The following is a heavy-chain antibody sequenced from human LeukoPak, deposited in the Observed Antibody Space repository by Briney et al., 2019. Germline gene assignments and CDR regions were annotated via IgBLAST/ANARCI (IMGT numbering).Heavy chain of an antibody. CDR2: ISGDGDST. CDR1: GFSFDDYA. Sequence: PGGSLRLSCAASGFSFDDYAMHWVRQAPGKGLEWVSLISGDGDSTYYADSVKGRFTISRDNSKDSLYLQMNSLRTEDTALYYCAKDTGITPSSISGFFDFWGQGTLVTVSS. J-gene: IGHJ4*02. D-gene: IGHD1-14*01. V-gene: IGHV3-43*02. CDR3: AKDTGITPSSISGFFDF.